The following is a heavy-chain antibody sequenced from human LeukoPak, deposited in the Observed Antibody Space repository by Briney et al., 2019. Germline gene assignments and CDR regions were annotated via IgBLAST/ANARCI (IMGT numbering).Heavy chain of an antibody. D-gene: IGHD1-26*01. Sequence: ASEKVSCKTSGYTFTSYGISWVRQATGQGLEWMGWMNPNTGNAGYAQKFQDRVTITWDASISTAYMDLSSLRSEDTAVYYCARVGYSNSYDYWGQGTLVTVSS. CDR2: MNPNTGNA. CDR1: GYTFTSYG. CDR3: ARVGYSNSYDY. V-gene: IGHV1-8*03. J-gene: IGHJ4*02.